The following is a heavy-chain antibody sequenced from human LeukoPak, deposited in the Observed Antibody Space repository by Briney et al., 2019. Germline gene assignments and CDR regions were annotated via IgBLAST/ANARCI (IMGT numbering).Heavy chain of an antibody. J-gene: IGHJ4*02. CDR2: IYTSGST. CDR1: GGSISSYY. V-gene: IGHV4-4*07. D-gene: IGHD3-10*01. CDR3: ARDRNYYGSGSLDY. Sequence: SETLSLTCTVSGGSISSYYWSWIRQPAGKGLEWIGRIYTSGSTNYNPSLKSRVTMSVDTSKNQFSLKLSSVTAADTAVYYCARDRNYYGSGSLDYWGQGTLVTVSS.